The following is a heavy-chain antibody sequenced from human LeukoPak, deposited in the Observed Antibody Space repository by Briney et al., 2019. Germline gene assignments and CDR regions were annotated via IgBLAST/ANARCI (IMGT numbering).Heavy chain of an antibody. CDR2: VDTSGKT. CDR3: ARGSSVGGTLFHHY. Sequence: SETLSLTCAVSGGSISSGHYYWTWIRQPAGKGLEWIGCVDTSGKTNYNPSVKSRVTMSLDTSTNQFSVNLTSVTAADTGSYYCARGSSVGGTLFHHYWGQETLVSVSS. V-gene: IGHV4-61*02. D-gene: IGHD6-19*01. J-gene: IGHJ4*02. CDR1: GGSISSGHYY.